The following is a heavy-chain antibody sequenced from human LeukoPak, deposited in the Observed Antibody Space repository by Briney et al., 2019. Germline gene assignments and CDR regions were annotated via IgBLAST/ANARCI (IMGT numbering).Heavy chain of an antibody. D-gene: IGHD2/OR15-2a*01. J-gene: IGHJ4*02. V-gene: IGHV1-69*06. CDR3: ASDGGFEYYFVY. CDR1: GGTFTDYG. Sequence: SVKVSCKSSGGTFTDYGISWVRHAPGQGLEWMGRIIPIFTTANYAQKFQGRVTITADTSTNTAYMEMTSLTAEDPAVYYCASDGGFEYYFVYWGQGALLTVSS. CDR2: IIPIFTTA.